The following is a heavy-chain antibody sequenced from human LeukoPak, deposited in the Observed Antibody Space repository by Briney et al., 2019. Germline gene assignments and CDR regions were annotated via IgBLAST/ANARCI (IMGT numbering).Heavy chain of an antibody. Sequence: AGGSLRLSCAASGFTFSNHWMTWVRQASGKGLQWVADIKQGGSEKNYVDSVKGRFTISRDDATNSLYLEMSSLRAEDTAVYYCARGPHYGSRCDYLDHWGQGTLVTVSS. CDR1: GFTFSNHW. J-gene: IGHJ4*02. V-gene: IGHV3-7*01. CDR2: IKQGGSEK. D-gene: IGHD4-17*01. CDR3: ARGPHYGSRCDYLDH.